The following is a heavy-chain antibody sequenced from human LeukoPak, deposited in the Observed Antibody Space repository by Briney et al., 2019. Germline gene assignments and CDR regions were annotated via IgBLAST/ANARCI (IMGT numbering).Heavy chain of an antibody. Sequence: GGSLRLSCAASGFTFSSYEMNWVRQAPGKGLEWVSYISSSGSTIYYADSVKGRFTISRDNSKNTLYLQMNSLRAEDTAVYYCAKDLITMVRGVIDYWGQGTLVTVSS. CDR2: ISSSGSTI. CDR1: GFTFSSYE. J-gene: IGHJ4*02. D-gene: IGHD3-10*01. CDR3: AKDLITMVRGVIDY. V-gene: IGHV3-48*03.